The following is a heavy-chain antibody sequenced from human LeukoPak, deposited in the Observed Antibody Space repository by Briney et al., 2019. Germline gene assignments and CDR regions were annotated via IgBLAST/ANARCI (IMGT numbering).Heavy chain of an antibody. J-gene: IGHJ4*02. Sequence: GGSLRLSCAVSGFTFSTYVMGWVHQVPGKGLEWISSVSESGGSTYYADSVKGRFTISRDNSKNTLYLQMNNLRAEDTAVYYCAKAAVVAAPFDYWGQGTLVTVSS. V-gene: IGHV3-23*01. CDR2: VSESGGST. D-gene: IGHD2-15*01. CDR3: AKAAVVAAPFDY. CDR1: GFTFSTYV.